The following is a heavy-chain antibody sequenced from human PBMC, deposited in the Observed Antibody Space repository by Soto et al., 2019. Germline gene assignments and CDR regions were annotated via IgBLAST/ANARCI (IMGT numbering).Heavy chain of an antibody. CDR2: IKQDGSTI. V-gene: IGHV3-7*03. D-gene: IGHD2-15*01. J-gene: IGHJ4*02. CDR1: GFIFNDYW. Sequence: EVQLVESGGVLVQPGGSLRLSCVASGFIFNDYWMSWVRQAPGKGLEWLANIKQDGSTIYYVDSVKGRFTISRDNARNSLYLQMNSLRAEDTALYYCARKGLPEYWGQGTLVTVSS. CDR3: ARKGLPEY.